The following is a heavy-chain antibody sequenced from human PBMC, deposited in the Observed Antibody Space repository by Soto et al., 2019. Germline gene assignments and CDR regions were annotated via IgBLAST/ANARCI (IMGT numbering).Heavy chain of an antibody. V-gene: IGHV3-23*01. J-gene: IGHJ5*02. Sequence: TGVSLILSWAASEFIFPTYAMTWVRHAPGKGLEWVSSISGSTDDTFYADSVKGRFTISRDNSKNTLFLQMNSLRAEDTAVYYCAKEVFGVVAGSGLDTWGQGTLVTVSS. CDR1: EFIFPTYA. D-gene: IGHD2-15*01. CDR3: AKEVFGVVAGSGLDT. CDR2: ISGSTDDT.